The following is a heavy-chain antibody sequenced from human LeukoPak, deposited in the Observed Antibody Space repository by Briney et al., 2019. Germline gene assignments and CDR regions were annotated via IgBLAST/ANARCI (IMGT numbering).Heavy chain of an antibody. D-gene: IGHD4-17*01. Sequence: GASVKVSCKASGYSFSDYAIHWVRQAPGQRLEWMGWINAGNGKTKYSQNFQGRVTITRDRSASTAYMELSSLRSVDTSVYYCARGRWTATETTYYLDYWGQGTLVTVSS. CDR3: ARGRWTATETTYYLDY. J-gene: IGHJ4*02. CDR2: INAGNGKT. CDR1: GYSFSDYA. V-gene: IGHV1-3*01.